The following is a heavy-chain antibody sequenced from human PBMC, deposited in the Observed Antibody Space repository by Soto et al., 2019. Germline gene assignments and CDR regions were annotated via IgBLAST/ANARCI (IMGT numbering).Heavy chain of an antibody. D-gene: IGHD6-19*01. V-gene: IGHV3-30-3*01. Sequence: QLQLVESGGGVVQPEKSLRLSCEASGFTFSAFDMHWVRQAPGKGLEWVATVSYDGDSEYYASSVNGRFTISSDNSRNTLYLHMNRLTAEDTPIYYCTRDWSAVTGTPFEIWGQGTMFVVSS. J-gene: IGHJ3*02. CDR3: TRDWSAVTGTPFEI. CDR1: GFTFSAFD. CDR2: VSYDGDSE.